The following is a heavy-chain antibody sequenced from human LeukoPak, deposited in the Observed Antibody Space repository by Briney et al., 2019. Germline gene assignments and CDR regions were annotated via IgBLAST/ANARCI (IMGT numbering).Heavy chain of an antibody. Sequence: SETLSLTCTVSGVSISSYYWSWLRQPPGKGLEWVGYIYYSGSTNYNPSLKSRVTISVDTSKNQFSLKLSSVTAADTAVYYCASRSKRYDSSGYFDYWGQGTLVTVSS. J-gene: IGHJ4*02. CDR3: ASRSKRYDSSGYFDY. D-gene: IGHD3-22*01. CDR2: IYYSGST. CDR1: GVSISSYY. V-gene: IGHV4-59*01.